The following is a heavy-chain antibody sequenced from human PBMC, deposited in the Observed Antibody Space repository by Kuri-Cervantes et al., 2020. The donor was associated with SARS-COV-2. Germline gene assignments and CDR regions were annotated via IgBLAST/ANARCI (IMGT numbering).Heavy chain of an antibody. Sequence: LSLTCAASGFTVSSNYMSWVRQAPGKGLEWVSVIYSGGSTYYADSVKGRFTISRDNSKNTLYPQMNSLRAEDTAVYYCARALGNYWGQGTLVTVSS. CDR1: GFTVSSNY. J-gene: IGHJ4*02. CDR2: IYSGGST. CDR3: ARALGNY. V-gene: IGHV3-53*01.